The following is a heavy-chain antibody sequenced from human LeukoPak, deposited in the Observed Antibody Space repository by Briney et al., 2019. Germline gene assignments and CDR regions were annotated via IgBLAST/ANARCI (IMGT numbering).Heavy chain of an antibody. CDR2: IYTSGST. Sequence: SDTLSLTCTVSGGSISSYYWSWIRQPAGKGLEWIGRIYTSGSTNYNPSLKSRVTMSVDTSKNQFSLKLSSVTAADTAVYYCARSEYCSSTSCYTFDYWGQGTLVTVSS. V-gene: IGHV4-4*07. CDR3: ARSEYCSSTSCYTFDY. J-gene: IGHJ4*02. CDR1: GGSISSYY. D-gene: IGHD2-2*02.